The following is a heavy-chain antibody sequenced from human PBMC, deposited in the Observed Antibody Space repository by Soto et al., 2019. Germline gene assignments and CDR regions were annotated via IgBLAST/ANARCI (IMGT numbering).Heavy chain of an antibody. D-gene: IGHD3-3*01. CDR3: ARAGYDFWSNFDY. CDR2: ISGSGGST. Sequence: GSLRLSCAASGFTFSSYAMSWVRQAPGKGLEWVSAISGSGGSTYYADSVKGRFTISRDNSKNTLYLQMNSLRAEDTAVYYCARAGYDFWSNFDYWGQGPLVTVSS. V-gene: IGHV3-23*01. CDR1: GFTFSSYA. J-gene: IGHJ4*02.